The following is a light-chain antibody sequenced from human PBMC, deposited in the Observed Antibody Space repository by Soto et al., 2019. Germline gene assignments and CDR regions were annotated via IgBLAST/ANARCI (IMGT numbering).Light chain of an antibody. Sequence: QSVLTQPPSASGTPGQRVTIACSGTASNIGSNAVDWYQQLPGTAPRLLIYDDRQRPSGVPDRFSGSRSGTSASLAISGLQSEDEADYYCAAWDESLNAPYVFGTGTKLTVL. CDR1: ASNIGSNA. V-gene: IGLV1-44*01. CDR2: DDR. J-gene: IGLJ1*01. CDR3: AAWDESLNAPYV.